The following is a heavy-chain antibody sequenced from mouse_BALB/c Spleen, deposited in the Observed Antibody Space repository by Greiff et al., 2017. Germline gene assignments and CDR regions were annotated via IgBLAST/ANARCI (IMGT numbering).Heavy chain of an antibody. CDR2: ILPGSGST. V-gene: IGHV1-9*01. Sequence: VKLMESGAELMKPGASVKISCKATGYTFSSYWIEWVKQRPGHGLEWIGEILPGSGSTNYNEKFKGKATFTADTSSNTAYMQLSSLTSEDSAVYYCAREYGIAWFAYWGQGTLVTVSA. D-gene: IGHD2-10*02. CDR3: AREYGIAWFAY. J-gene: IGHJ3*01. CDR1: GYTFSSYW.